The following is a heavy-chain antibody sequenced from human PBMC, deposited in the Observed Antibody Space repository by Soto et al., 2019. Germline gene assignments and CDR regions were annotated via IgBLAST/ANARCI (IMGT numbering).Heavy chain of an antibody. CDR1: GSLFNNYG. D-gene: IGHD3-22*01. Sequence: VASVETSCRASGSLFNNYGISWAGQAPGQGLEWMGWSSSNSDRTHYAQNFQGRGTMTTDTGTTTVYMELRSLRSDDTAVYYCARGRGYLYASTGNYYYYYGMGVWRKRPRGT. CDR2: SSSNSDRT. J-gene: IGHJ6*01. V-gene: IGHV1-18*04. CDR3: ARGRGYLYASTGNYYYYYGMGV.